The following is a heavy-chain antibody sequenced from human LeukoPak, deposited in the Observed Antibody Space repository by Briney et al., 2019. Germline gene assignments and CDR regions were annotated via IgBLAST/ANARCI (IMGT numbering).Heavy chain of an antibody. V-gene: IGHV2-70*11. CDR1: GFSLRTSGMC. CDR2: IDWDDDQ. D-gene: IGHD6-13*01. CDR3: ARTVYISSWYDTDY. Sequence: SGHALVKHTQTLTLTCTFSGFSLRTSGMCVSWIRQPTGKALEWLARIDWDDDQYYSTSLKTRLTISTDNSKNQVVLTMTNMDPVDTATYSCARTVYISSWYDTDYWGQGTLVTVSS. J-gene: IGHJ4*02.